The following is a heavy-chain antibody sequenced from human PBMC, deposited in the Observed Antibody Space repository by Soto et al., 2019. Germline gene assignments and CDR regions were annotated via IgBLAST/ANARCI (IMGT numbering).Heavy chain of an antibody. Sequence: QVQLQESGPRLVKPSETLSLTSTVSGDSISSYYWSWIRQPPGKGLEWIGYIYYSGSTNYNPSLRSRVTISVDTPKNQFSLKLTSVTAADTAVYYCARGVATIGPWGQGTLVTVSS. J-gene: IGHJ5*02. V-gene: IGHV4-59*01. CDR2: IYYSGST. D-gene: IGHD5-12*01. CDR3: ARGVATIGP. CDR1: GDSISSYY.